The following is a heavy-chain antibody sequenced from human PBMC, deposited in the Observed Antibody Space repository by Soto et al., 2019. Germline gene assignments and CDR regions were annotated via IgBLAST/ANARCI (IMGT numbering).Heavy chain of an antibody. J-gene: IGHJ4*01. Sequence: SETLSHTWTVSGDSISRSSYFWGWIRQPPGKGLEWIGSIYYSGGTYYDPSLKSRVTISVDTSKNQFSLKLSSVTAADTAVYFCSKHLRCFDWSHCARGTLVTVSS. V-gene: IGHV4-39*01. CDR2: IYYSGGT. CDR1: GDSISRSSYF. CDR3: SKHLRCFDWSH. D-gene: IGHD3-9*01.